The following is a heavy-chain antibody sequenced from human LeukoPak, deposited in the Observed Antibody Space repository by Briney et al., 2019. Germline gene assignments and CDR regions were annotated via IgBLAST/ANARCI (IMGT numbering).Heavy chain of an antibody. D-gene: IGHD6-19*01. V-gene: IGHV3-23*01. CDR2: IRGTGTTT. J-gene: IGHJ4*02. CDR1: GFTFSGHA. Sequence: GGSLRLSCAASGFTFSGHAISWVRQAPGEGLEWVTAIRGTGTTTFCAASVKGRFTISRDNSKNTADLQMNSLRAEDTAVYYCAKVSWLGTLPSYHFDSWGQGTQVTVSS. CDR3: AKVSWLGTLPSYHFDS.